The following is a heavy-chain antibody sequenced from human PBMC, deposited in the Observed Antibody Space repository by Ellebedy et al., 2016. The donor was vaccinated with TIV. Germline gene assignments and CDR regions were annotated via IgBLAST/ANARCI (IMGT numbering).Heavy chain of an antibody. D-gene: IGHD6-13*01. J-gene: IGHJ1*01. CDR2: ISGSGDKT. CDR1: GFSFSDYA. Sequence: GESLKISCAASGFSFSDYAMSWVRQAPGKGLEWVSAISGSGDKTFYAESVKGQFAVSRDNSRKTLYLQMKGLRAEDTAVYYCAKDGYISSWYFGGGYFQHWGQGTLVTVSS. CDR3: AKDGYISSWYFGGGYFQH. V-gene: IGHV3-23*01.